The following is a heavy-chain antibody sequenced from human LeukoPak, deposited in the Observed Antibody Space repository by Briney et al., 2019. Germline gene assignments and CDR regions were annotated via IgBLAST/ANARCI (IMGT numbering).Heavy chain of an antibody. D-gene: IGHD4-23*01. V-gene: IGHV3-30*18. CDR1: GFTFSSYG. CDR2: ISYDGSNK. J-gene: IGHJ4*02. Sequence: GRSLRLSCAASGFTFSSYGMHWVRQAPGKGLEWVAVISYDGSNKYYADSVKGRFTISGDNSKNTLYLQMNSLRAEDTAVYYCAKTLTTTVVTQDYWGQGTLVTVSS. CDR3: AKTLTTTVVTQDY.